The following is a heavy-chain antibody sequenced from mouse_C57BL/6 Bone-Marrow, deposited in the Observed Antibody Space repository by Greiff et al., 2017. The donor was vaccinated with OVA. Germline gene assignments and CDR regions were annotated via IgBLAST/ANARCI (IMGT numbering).Heavy chain of an antibody. CDR1: GYTFTSYW. V-gene: IGHV1-50*01. CDR2: IDPSDSYT. CDR3: ARGCFVTWVEY. Sequence: QVQLQQPGAELVKPGASVKLSCKASGYTFTSYWMHWVKQRPGQGLEWIGEIDPSDSYTNYNQKFKGKSTLTVDKSSSTSYMQLSSLTSEDSAVYTGARGCFVTWVEYGGRGTGVTVSA. J-gene: IGHJ3*01. D-gene: IGHD1-1*02.